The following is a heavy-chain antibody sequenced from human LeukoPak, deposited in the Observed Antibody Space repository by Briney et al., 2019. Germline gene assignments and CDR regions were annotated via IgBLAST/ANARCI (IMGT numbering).Heavy chain of an antibody. Sequence: PSETLSLTCTVSGRSITSDDYYWTWIRQPPGKGLEWIGYLSYTGGTHYSPSLKSRVTISVDTTKNQFSLNLTSVTAADTAVFFGAIIAASGARPADYGGQGTLVTVSS. D-gene: IGHD6-13*01. CDR3: AIIAASGARPADY. CDR1: GRSITSDDYY. CDR2: LSYTGGT. J-gene: IGHJ4*02. V-gene: IGHV4-30-4*01.